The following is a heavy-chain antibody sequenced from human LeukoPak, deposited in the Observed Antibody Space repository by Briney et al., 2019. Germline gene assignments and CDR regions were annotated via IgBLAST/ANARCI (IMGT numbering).Heavy chain of an antibody. CDR3: ARGYSSSWYVFDYFDY. CDR2: ISSSSSTI. V-gene: IGHV3-48*01. Sequence: GGSPRLSCAASGFTFSSYSMNWVRQAPRKGPEWVSYISSSSSTIYYADSVKGRFTISRDNAKNSLYLQMNSLRAEDTAVYYFARGYSSSWYVFDYFDYWGQGTLVTVSS. J-gene: IGHJ4*02. D-gene: IGHD6-13*01. CDR1: GFTFSSYS.